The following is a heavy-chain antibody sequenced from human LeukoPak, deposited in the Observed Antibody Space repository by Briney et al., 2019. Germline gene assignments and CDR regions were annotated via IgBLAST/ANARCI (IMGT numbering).Heavy chain of an antibody. CDR1: GFTFSSYS. J-gene: IGHJ5*02. D-gene: IGHD5-24*01. V-gene: IGHV3-48*04. CDR2: ISSSSSTI. Sequence: GGSLRLSCAASGFTFSSYSMNWVRQASGKGLEWVSYISSSSSTIYYADSVKGRFTISRDNAKNSLYLQMNSLRAEDTAVYYCARDGDPYRDGYIENWFDPWGQGTLVTVSS. CDR3: ARDGDPYRDGYIENWFDP.